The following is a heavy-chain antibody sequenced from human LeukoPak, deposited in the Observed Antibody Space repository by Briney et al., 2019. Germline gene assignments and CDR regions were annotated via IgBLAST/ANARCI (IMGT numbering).Heavy chain of an antibody. V-gene: IGHV4-39*07. J-gene: IGHJ2*01. CDR3: ALRSWYFDL. Sequence: SETLSLTCTVSGGSISSNNYYWAWIRQPPGKGLEWIGSISYTGSTYYNPSLKSRVTISVDTSKNQFSLKLTSVTAADTAVYYCALRSWYFDLWGRGTLVTVSS. CDR2: ISYTGST. CDR1: GGSISSNNYY.